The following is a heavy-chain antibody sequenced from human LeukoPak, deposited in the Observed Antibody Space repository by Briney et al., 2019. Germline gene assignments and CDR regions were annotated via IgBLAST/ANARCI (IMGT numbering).Heavy chain of an antibody. J-gene: IGHJ3*02. CDR2: ISSSSSYI. CDR1: GFTFSSYS. CDR3: ARDGSSGSVEAFDI. D-gene: IGHD3-22*01. V-gene: IGHV3-21*01. Sequence: PGGSLRLSCAASGFTFSSYSMNWVRQAPGKGLEGVSSISSSSSYIYYADSVKGRFTISRDNAKNSLYLQMNSLRAEDTAVYYCARDGSSGSVEAFDIWGQGTMVTVSS.